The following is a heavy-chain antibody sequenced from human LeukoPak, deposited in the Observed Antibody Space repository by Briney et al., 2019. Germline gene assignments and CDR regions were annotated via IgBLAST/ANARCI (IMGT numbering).Heavy chain of an antibody. D-gene: IGHD2-2*01. Sequence: GASVKVSCKASGYTFTGYYMHWVRQAPGQGLEWMGRINPNSGGTNYAQKFQGRATMTRDTSISTAYMELSRLRSDDTAVYYCARRRKYCSSTSCYSADGFDYWGQGTLVTVSS. CDR1: GYTFTGYY. CDR2: INPNSGGT. V-gene: IGHV1-2*06. J-gene: IGHJ4*02. CDR3: ARRRKYCSSTSCYSADGFDY.